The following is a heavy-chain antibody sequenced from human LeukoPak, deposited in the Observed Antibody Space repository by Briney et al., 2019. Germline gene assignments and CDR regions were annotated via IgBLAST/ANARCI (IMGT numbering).Heavy chain of an antibody. D-gene: IGHD6-19*01. Sequence: PGRSLRLSCAASGFAFDDYAMQWVRQAPGKGLEWVSGISWNSGSIGYADSVKGRFTISRDNAKNSLYLQMNSLRAEDMALYYCAKSQWLVPDDAFDIWGQGTMVTVSS. CDR1: GFAFDDYA. CDR2: ISWNSGSI. V-gene: IGHV3-9*03. CDR3: AKSQWLVPDDAFDI. J-gene: IGHJ3*02.